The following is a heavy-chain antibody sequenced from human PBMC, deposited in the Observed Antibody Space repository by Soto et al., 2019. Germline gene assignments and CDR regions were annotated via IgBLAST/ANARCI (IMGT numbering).Heavy chain of an antibody. Sequence: GGSLRLSCAASGFTFSSYSMNWVRQAPGKGLEWVSSISSSSSYIYYADSVKGRFTISRDNAKNSLYLQMNSLRAEDTAVYYCAREEAIRFLEWFPDDYYYYYYMDVWGKGTTVTVSS. D-gene: IGHD3-3*01. J-gene: IGHJ6*03. V-gene: IGHV3-21*01. CDR2: ISSSSSYI. CDR1: GFTFSSYS. CDR3: AREEAIRFLEWFPDDYYYYYYMDV.